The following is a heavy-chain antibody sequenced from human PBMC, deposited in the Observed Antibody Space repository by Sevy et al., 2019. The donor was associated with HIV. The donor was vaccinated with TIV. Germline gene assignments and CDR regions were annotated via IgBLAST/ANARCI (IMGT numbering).Heavy chain of an antibody. J-gene: IGHJ4*02. CDR2: IKGEGCDE. Sequence: GGSLRLSCAASGFTLSVFWMNWVRQAPGKGREGVANIKGEGCDEHYVDSVEGRFTKSRGNGTNLLYLQMNSLRVEDTGVYYCAHETIGRFDSWGQGTLVTVSS. D-gene: IGHD3-16*01. CDR1: GFTLSVFW. V-gene: IGHV3-7*01. CDR3: AHETIGRFDS.